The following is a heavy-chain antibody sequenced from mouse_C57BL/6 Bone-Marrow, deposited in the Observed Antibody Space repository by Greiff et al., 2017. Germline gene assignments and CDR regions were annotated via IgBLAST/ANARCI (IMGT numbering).Heavy chain of an antibody. V-gene: IGHV1-39*01. CDR3: ARYYSNNYYARDY. J-gene: IGHJ4*01. D-gene: IGHD2-5*01. CDR1: GYSFTDYN. CDR2: INPNYGTT. Sequence: EVQLQQSGPELVKPGASVKISCKASGYSFTDYNMNWVKQSNGKSLEWIGVINPNYGTTSYHQKFKGKATLTVDQSSSTAYMQLNSRTSEDSAVYYCARYYSNNYYARDYWGQGTSVTVSS.